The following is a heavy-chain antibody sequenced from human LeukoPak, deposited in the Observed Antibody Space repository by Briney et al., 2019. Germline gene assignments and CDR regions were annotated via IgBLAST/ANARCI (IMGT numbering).Heavy chain of an antibody. D-gene: IGHD3-10*01. J-gene: IGHJ4*02. CDR3: ARELNVLLWFGEFCC. CDR1: GFTVSSNE. CDR2: ISGGST. V-gene: IGHV3-38-3*01. Sequence: GGSLRLSCAASGFTVSSNEMSWVRQAPGKGLEWVSSISGGSTYYADSRKGRFTISRDNSKNTLHLQMNSLRAEDTAVYYCARELNVLLWFGEFCCWGQGTLVTVSS.